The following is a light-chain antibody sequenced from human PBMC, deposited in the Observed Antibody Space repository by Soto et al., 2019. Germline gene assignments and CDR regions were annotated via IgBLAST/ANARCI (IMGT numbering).Light chain of an antibody. Sequence: DIQLTQSPSSLSASAGDRVTITCQASQDINNYLNGYQQKPGKAPKLLIFDASSVETGVPSRFSGSGSGTHFTFTISSLEPEDIATYHCQQYEDLPLTFGGGTRVELK. CDR3: QQYEDLPLT. J-gene: IGKJ4*01. V-gene: IGKV1-33*01. CDR1: QDINNY. CDR2: DAS.